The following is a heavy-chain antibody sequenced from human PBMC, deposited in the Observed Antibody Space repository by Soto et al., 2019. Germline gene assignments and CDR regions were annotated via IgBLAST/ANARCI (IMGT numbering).Heavy chain of an antibody. CDR2: ISRSGSA. CDR1: GGSFSGYY. D-gene: IGHD1-1*01. Sequence: PSETLSLTCAVSGGSFSGYYWNWIRQPPGKGLEWLGEISRSGSATYNPSLKGRVTMSVDTSRNQISLNVTSVTAADTAVYYCAREDRAHDLPFDPWGQGILVTVSS. V-gene: IGHV4-34*01. J-gene: IGHJ5*02. CDR3: AREDRAHDLPFDP.